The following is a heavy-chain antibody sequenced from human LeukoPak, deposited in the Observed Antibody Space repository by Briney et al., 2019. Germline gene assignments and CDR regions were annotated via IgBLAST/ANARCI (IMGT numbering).Heavy chain of an antibody. D-gene: IGHD6-13*01. Sequence: GGSLRLSCAASGLTVSDNYMSWVRQAPGKGLEWVSVIYNDGRTYYADSVKGRFTISRDNSKNTLYLQMNSLRAEDTAVYYCAKDRLAAGGYWGQGTLVTVSS. V-gene: IGHV3-53*01. CDR3: AKDRLAAGGY. CDR2: IYNDGRT. J-gene: IGHJ4*02. CDR1: GLTVSDNY.